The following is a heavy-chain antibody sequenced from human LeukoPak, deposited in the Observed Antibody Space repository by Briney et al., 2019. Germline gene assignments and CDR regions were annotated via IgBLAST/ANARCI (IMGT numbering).Heavy chain of an antibody. J-gene: IGHJ4*02. Sequence: GGSLRLSCAASGFTVSNNYMSWVRQAPGKGLEWVSMIYAGGDTYYADPVKGRFTISRDSSKNTLYLQMNSLRADDTAVFYCARARDQQGAPRQYFFDSWGQGTLATVSS. CDR1: GFTVSNNY. D-gene: IGHD1-26*01. V-gene: IGHV3-66*01. CDR3: ARARDQQGAPRQYFFDS. CDR2: IYAGGDT.